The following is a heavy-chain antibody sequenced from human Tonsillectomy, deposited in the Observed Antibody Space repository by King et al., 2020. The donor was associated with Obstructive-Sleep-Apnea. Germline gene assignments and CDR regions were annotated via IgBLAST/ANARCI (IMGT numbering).Heavy chain of an antibody. J-gene: IGHJ3*02. Sequence: VQLVQSGGGLVQPGGSLRLSCAASGFTFSSYAMSWVRQAPGKGLEWVSAISGMGGSTYYADSLKGRFTISRDNSKNTLYLQMNSLIAEDTAVYYCAKDYYDSSGSVLVPDAFDIWGQGTMVTVSS. CDR2: ISGMGGST. V-gene: IGHV3-23*04. CDR3: AKDYYDSSGSVLVPDAFDI. CDR1: GFTFSSYA. D-gene: IGHD3-22*01.